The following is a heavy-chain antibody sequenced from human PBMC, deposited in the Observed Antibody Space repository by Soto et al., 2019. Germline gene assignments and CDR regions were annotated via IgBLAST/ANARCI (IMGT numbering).Heavy chain of an antibody. D-gene: IGHD3-22*01. CDR1: GCTFTSYG. CDR3: ARGGAFYDSSGYYLMDH. CDR2: ISAYNGNT. V-gene: IGHV1-18*01. J-gene: IGHJ4*02. Sequence: GASVKVSCKASGCTFTSYGISWVRQAPGQGLEWMGWISAYNGNTNYAQKLQGRVTMTTDTSTSTAYMELRSLRSDDTVVYYCARGGAFYDSSGYYLMDHWGQGTLVTVSS.